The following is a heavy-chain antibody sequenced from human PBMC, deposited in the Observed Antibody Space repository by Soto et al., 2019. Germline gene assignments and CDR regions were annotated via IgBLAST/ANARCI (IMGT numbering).Heavy chain of an antibody. CDR3: ARSRQLGRGYYFDY. CDR1: GFTFSSYS. J-gene: IGHJ4*02. V-gene: IGHV3-21*01. D-gene: IGHD3-10*01. CDR2: ISSSSSYI. Sequence: EVQLVESGGGLVKPGGSLRLSCAASGFTFSSYSMNWVRQAPGKGLEWVSSISSSSSYIYYADLVKGRFTISRDNAKNSLYLQMNSLRAEDTAVYYCARSRQLGRGYYFDYWGQGTLVTVSS.